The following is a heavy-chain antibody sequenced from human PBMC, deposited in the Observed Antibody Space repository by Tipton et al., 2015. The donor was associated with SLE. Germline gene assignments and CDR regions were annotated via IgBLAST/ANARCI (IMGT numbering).Heavy chain of an antibody. CDR1: GGSFSGYY. Sequence: TLSLTCAVYGGSFSGYYWSWIRQPPGKGLEWIGEINHSGSTNYNPSLKSRVTISVDTSKNQFSLKLSSVTAADTAVYYCARDRGGLVFDLWGRGTLVTVSS. CDR2: INHSGST. CDR3: ARDRGGLVFDL. V-gene: IGHV4-34*01. J-gene: IGHJ2*01. D-gene: IGHD2-8*02.